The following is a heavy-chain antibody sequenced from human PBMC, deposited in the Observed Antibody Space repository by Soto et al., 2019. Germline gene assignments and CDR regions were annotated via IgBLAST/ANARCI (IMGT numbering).Heavy chain of an antibody. CDR3: TRPYGLYDNMDV. V-gene: IGHV5-10-1*01. CDR2: IDPSDSYT. CDR1: GYSFLNYW. Sequence: EVQLVQSGAEVKKPGESLRISCKGSGYSFLNYWISWVRQMPGKGLEWMGRIDPSDSYTNYSPSFQGHVTISADKSISTAYLQWSSLKASDTAIYYCTRPYGLYDNMDVWGQGTTVTVSS. J-gene: IGHJ6*02. D-gene: IGHD3-22*01.